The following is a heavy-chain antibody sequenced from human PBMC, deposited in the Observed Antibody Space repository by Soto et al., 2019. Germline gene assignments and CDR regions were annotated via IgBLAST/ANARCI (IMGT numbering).Heavy chain of an antibody. CDR3: ATPILYSGYDVGYFDY. CDR1: GYTLTELS. D-gene: IGHD5-12*01. J-gene: IGHJ4*02. V-gene: IGHV1-24*01. CDR2: FDPEDGET. Sequence: QVQLVQSGAEVKKPGASVKVSCKVSGYTLTELSMHWVRQAPGKGLEWMGGFDPEDGETIYAQKFQGRVTMTEDTXTXKAYMELSSLRSEDTAVYYCATPILYSGYDVGYFDYWGQGTLVTVSS.